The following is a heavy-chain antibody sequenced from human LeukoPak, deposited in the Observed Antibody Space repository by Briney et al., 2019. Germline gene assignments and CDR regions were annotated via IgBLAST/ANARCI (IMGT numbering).Heavy chain of an antibody. V-gene: IGHV4-39*07. D-gene: IGHD6-19*01. J-gene: IGHJ4*02. CDR1: GGSISSYY. Sequence: SETLSLTCTVSGGSISSYYWSWIRQPPGKGLEWIGSIYYSGSTYYNPSLKSRVTISVDTSKNQFSLKLSSVTAADTAVYYCARNLAVAGRDPTLFDYWGQGTLVTVSS. CDR3: ARNLAVAGRDPTLFDY. CDR2: IYYSGST.